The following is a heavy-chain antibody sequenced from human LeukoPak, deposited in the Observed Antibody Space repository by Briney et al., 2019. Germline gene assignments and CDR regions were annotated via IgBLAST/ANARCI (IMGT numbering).Heavy chain of an antibody. CDR3: ARNTYYYDSSGYYYEGLFDP. J-gene: IGHJ5*02. CDR2: ISAYNGNT. D-gene: IGHD3-22*01. V-gene: IGHV1-18*01. CDR1: GYTFTSYG. Sequence: ASVKVSCKASGYTFTSYGISWVRQAPGQGLEWMGWISAYNGNTNYAQKLQGRVTMTTDTSTSTAYMELRSLRSDDTGVYYCARNTYYYDSSGYYYEGLFDPWGQGTLVTVSS.